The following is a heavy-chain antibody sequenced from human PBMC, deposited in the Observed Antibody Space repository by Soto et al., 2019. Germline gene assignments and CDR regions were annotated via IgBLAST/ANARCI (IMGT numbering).Heavy chain of an antibody. Sequence: PSETLSLTCTVSGGSISSNIYYWVGIPQPRGKGLDWIGSIYHRGITYDNPSLKSRVAISVDPSTNQFSLTLTSVTAADTAVYYCARRSHLVYRKPFDHWGQGTTVTVSS. D-gene: IGHD3-16*02. CDR2: IYHRGIT. CDR1: GGSISSNIYY. V-gene: IGHV4-39*01. J-gene: IGHJ6*02. CDR3: ARRSHLVYRKPFDH.